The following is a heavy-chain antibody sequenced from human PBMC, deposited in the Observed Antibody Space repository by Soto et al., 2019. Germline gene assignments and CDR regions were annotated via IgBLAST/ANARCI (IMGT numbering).Heavy chain of an antibody. Sequence: VQLLQSGGEVRKPGASVKVSCKTSDFTFTNYAINWVRQAPGQGLQWMGWISAYSGDTKYAQRFQDRLTVTTDPSTTTAYMELRSLRSDDTAVYYCARDGRAFSIFGETMDVWGQGTTLTVSS. CDR2: ISAYSGDT. D-gene: IGHD3-3*01. V-gene: IGHV1-18*01. J-gene: IGHJ6*02. CDR3: ARDGRAFSIFGETMDV. CDR1: DFTFTNYA.